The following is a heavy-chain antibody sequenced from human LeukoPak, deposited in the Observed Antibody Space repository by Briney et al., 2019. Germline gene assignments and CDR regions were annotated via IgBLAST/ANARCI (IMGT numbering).Heavy chain of an antibody. CDR3: ATDPYYYDSSGYLLDY. CDR2: INPNSGGT. V-gene: IGHV1-2*02. Sequence: ASVKVSCKASGYTFTGYYMHWVRQAPGQGLEWMGWINPNSGGTNYAQKFQGRVTMTRDTSISTAYMELSRLRSDDTAVYYCATDPYYYDSSGYLLDYWGQGTLVTVSS. CDR1: GYTFTGYY. D-gene: IGHD3-22*01. J-gene: IGHJ4*02.